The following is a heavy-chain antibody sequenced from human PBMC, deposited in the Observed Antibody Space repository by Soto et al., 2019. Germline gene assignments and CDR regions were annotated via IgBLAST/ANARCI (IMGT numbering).Heavy chain of an antibody. CDR1: AYIFTGYH. D-gene: IGHD3-9*01. V-gene: IGHV1-2*02. CDR2: INPNSGDT. J-gene: IGHJ6*02. Sequence: ASVKFSCKASAYIFTGYHIHWVRHAPGRGLEWMGWINPNSGDTEYAQNFQGRVTMTRDTSFNLVYMEMSGLMSDDTAVYYCARDARGTRGFDEMDIWGQGTTVTASS. CDR3: ARDARGTRGFDEMDI.